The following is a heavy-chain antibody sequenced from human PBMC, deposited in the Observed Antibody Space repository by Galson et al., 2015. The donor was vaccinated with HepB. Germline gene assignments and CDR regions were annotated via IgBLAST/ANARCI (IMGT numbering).Heavy chain of an antibody. Sequence: SVKVSCKASGYTFTSYGISWVRQAPGQGLEWMGWIRAYTGNTNYAQKLQGRVTMTTDTSTSTAYMELGSLRSDDTAVYYCAGRGYGAGRYYFDYWGQGTLVTVSS. V-gene: IGHV1-18*01. CDR2: IRAYTGNT. D-gene: IGHD5-12*01. CDR1: GYTFTSYG. J-gene: IGHJ4*02. CDR3: AGRGYGAGRYYFDY.